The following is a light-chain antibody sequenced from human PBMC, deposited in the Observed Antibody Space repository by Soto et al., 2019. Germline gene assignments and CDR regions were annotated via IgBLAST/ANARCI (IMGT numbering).Light chain of an antibody. CDR1: TRDIAGYNY. CDR2: QVT. CDR3: TSFSSSTSLYV. V-gene: IGLV2-14*01. Sequence: QSALTQPASVSGSLGQSITISCTGTTRDIAGYNYISWYQQLPGKAPKLMIYQVTIRPSGISNRFSGSKSGNTASLTISGLQAEDEADYCCTSFSSSTSLYVFGTGTKVT. J-gene: IGLJ1*01.